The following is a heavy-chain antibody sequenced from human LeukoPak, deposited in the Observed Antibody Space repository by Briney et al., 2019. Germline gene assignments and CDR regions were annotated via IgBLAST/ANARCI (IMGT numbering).Heavy chain of an antibody. J-gene: IGHJ6*03. CDR1: GGSISSGSYY. CDR3: AREWSSPIYYMDV. V-gene: IGHV4-61*02. CDR2: IYTSGST. Sequence: SETLSLTCTVSGGSISSGSYYWSWIRQPAGKGLEWIGRIYTSGSTNYNPSLKSRVTISVDTSKNQFSLKLSSVTAADTAVYYCAREWSSPIYYMDVWGKGTTVTVSS. D-gene: IGHD6-13*01.